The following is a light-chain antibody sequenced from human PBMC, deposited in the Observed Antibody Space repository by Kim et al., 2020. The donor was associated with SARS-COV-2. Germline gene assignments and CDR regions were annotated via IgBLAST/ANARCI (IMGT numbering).Light chain of an antibody. V-gene: IGLV3-21*04. J-gene: IGLJ3*02. CDR3: QVWDSSSDHRV. Sequence: ATGKTARITCGGNNIGSKSVHWYQQKPGQAPVLVIYYDSDRPSGIPERCSGSNSGNTATLTISRVEAGDEADYYCQVWDSSSDHRVFGGGTQLTVL. CDR2: YDS. CDR1: NIGSKS.